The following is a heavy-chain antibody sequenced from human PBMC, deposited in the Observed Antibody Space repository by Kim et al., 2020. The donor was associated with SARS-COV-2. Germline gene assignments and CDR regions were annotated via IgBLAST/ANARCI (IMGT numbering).Heavy chain of an antibody. CDR3: ARDLRGGHFDY. Sequence: GGSLRLSCAASGFTFSSYWMSWVRQAPGKGLEWVANIKQDESEKYYVGSVRGRFTISRDNAKNSLYLQMNSLRAEDTAVYYCARDLRGGHFDYWGQGTLVTFSS. V-gene: IGHV3-7*01. CDR1: GFTFSSYW. D-gene: IGHD3-10*01. J-gene: IGHJ4*02. CDR2: IKQDESEK.